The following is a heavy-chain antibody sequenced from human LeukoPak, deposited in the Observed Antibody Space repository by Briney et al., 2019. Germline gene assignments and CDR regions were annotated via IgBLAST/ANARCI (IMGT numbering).Heavy chain of an antibody. CDR1: GGTFSSYA. D-gene: IGHD4-17*01. Sequence: GASVKVSCKASGGTFSSYAISWVRQAPRQGLEWMGRIIPIFGTANYAQKFQGRVTITTDESTSTAYMELSSLRSEDTAVYYCASGYGDYVELSSYFDYWGQGTLVTVSS. CDR3: ASGYGDYVELSSYFDY. CDR2: IIPIFGTA. V-gene: IGHV1-69*05. J-gene: IGHJ4*02.